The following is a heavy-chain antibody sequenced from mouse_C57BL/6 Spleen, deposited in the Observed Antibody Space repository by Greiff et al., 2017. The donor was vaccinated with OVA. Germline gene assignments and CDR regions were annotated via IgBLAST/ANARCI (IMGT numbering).Heavy chain of an antibody. V-gene: IGHV2-2*01. J-gene: IGHJ3*01. CDR1: GFSLTSYG. CDR2: IWSGGST. D-gene: IGHD4-1*01. CDR3: ARGSGISWFAY. Sequence: QVQLKQSGPGLVQPSQSLSITCTVSGFSLTSYGVHWVRQSPGKGLEWLGVIWSGGSTDYNAAFISRLSISKDNSKSQVFFKMNSLQADDTAIYYCARGSGISWFAYWGQGTLVTVAA.